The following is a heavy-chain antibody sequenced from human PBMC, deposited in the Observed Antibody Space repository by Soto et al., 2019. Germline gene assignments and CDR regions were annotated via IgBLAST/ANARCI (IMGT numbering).Heavy chain of an antibody. J-gene: IGHJ6*02. CDR2: IIPVLGTA. CDR3: ARELPVMGKDV. CDR1: GGTFSSSA. Sequence: QVQLVQSGAEVKKPGSSVKVSCKASGGTFSSSAISWVRQAPGQGLEWMGAIIPVLGTAHYAQKFQGRVPITADKPTSTAYMERSRLRSEDTAVYDCARELPVMGKDVWGQGTTVTVSS. D-gene: IGHD2-15*01. V-gene: IGHV1-69*06.